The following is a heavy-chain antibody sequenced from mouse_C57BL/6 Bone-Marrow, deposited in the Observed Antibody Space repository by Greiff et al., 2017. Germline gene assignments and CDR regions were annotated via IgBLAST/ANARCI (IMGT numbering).Heavy chain of an antibody. Sequence: EVHLVESGGGLVQPGGSLSLSCAASGFTFTDYYMSWVRQPPGKALEWLGFIRNKANGYTTEYSASVKGRFTISRDNFQSILYLQMNALRAEDSATYYCARSDGSSKGYFDVWGTGTTVNVAS. J-gene: IGHJ1*03. D-gene: IGHD1-1*01. CDR3: ARSDGSSKGYFDV. V-gene: IGHV7-3*01. CDR1: GFTFTDYY. CDR2: IRNKANGYTT.